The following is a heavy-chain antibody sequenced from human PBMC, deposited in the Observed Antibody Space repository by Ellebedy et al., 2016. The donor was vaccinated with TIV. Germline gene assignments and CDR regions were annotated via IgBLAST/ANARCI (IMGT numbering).Heavy chain of an antibody. CDR1: GYPFPHYG. Sequence: AASVKVSCKASGYPFPHYGVSLVRQAPGQGLDWVGWINAYNGNTKYGQKFQGRLNLTTDTSMGTAYMELMSLRSDDTGVYFCARDVPADAAALLDYWGQGTRVTVSS. J-gene: IGHJ4*02. CDR2: INAYNGNT. CDR3: ARDVPADAAALLDY. D-gene: IGHD2-2*01. V-gene: IGHV1-18*04.